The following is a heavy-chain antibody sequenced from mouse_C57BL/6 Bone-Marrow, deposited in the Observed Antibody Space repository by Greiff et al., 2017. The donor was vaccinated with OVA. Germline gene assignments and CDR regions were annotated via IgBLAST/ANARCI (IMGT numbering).Heavy chain of an antibody. V-gene: IGHV1-15*01. Sequence: QVQLQQSGAELVRPGASVTLSCKASGYTFTDYEMHWVKQTPVHGLEWIGAIDPETGGTAYNQKFKGKAILTADKSSSTAYMELRSLTSEDSAVYYCTRWIYYYGSSYENWYFDVCGTGTTVTVSS. CDR2: IDPETGGT. CDR3: TRWIYYYGSSYENWYFDV. CDR1: GYTFTDYE. J-gene: IGHJ1*03. D-gene: IGHD1-1*01.